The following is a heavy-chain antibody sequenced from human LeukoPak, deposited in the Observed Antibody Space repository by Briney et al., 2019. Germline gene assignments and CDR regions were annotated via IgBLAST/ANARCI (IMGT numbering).Heavy chain of an antibody. V-gene: IGHV1-18*01. CDR1: GYTFTSYG. J-gene: IGHJ4*02. Sequence: ASVKVSCKASGYTFTSYGISWVRQAPGQGLEWMGRVSGYNGNTNYAQKLQGRVTMTTDTSTSTAYMELRSLRSDDTAVYYCARNRSGYCDYWGQGTLVTVSS. CDR3: ARNRSGYCDY. CDR2: VSGYNGNT. D-gene: IGHD3-3*01.